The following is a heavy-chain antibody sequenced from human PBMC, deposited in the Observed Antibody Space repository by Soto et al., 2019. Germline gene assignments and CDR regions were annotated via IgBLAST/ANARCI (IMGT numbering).Heavy chain of an antibody. J-gene: IGHJ6*02. D-gene: IGHD1-26*01. CDR1: GYTLTTLF. V-gene: IGHV1-46*01. Sequence: GAVKVSCKASGYTLTTLFMHWVRQAPGQDLEWMGVINPGYPAGRSTTYAQKFQCTVTMTTDTSTSTVYMELSRLRSDDTAVYSCAREAIVAGATTGMDVWGQGTTVTVSS. CDR3: AREAIVAGATTGMDV. CDR2: INPGYPAGRST.